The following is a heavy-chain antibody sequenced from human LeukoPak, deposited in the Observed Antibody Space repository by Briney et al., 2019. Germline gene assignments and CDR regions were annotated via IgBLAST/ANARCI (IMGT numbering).Heavy chain of an antibody. V-gene: IGHV1-2*02. J-gene: IGHJ5*02. CDR3: ARDFFGQWLVQNLNWFDP. Sequence: ASVKVSCKASGYTFTGYYMHWVRQAPGQGLEWMGWINPNSGGTNYAQKFQGRVTMTRDASISTTYMELSRLRSDDTAVYYCARDFFGQWLVQNLNWFDPWGQGTLVTVSS. CDR2: INPNSGGT. CDR1: GYTFTGYY. D-gene: IGHD6-19*01.